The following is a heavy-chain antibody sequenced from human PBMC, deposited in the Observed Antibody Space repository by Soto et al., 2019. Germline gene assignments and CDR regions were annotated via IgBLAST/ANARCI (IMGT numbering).Heavy chain of an antibody. J-gene: IGHJ4*02. D-gene: IGHD5-12*01. CDR2: ISSSSSYI. V-gene: IGHV3-21*01. CDR1: GFTFSSYS. CDR3: ARDVATITGVYYFDY. Sequence: EVQLVESGGGLVKPGGSLRLSCAASGFTFSSYSMNWVRQAPGKGLEWVSSISSSSSYIYYADSVKGRFTLSRDNAENSLDLQMNSLGAEDTAVYYCARDVATITGVYYFDYWGQGTLVTVSS.